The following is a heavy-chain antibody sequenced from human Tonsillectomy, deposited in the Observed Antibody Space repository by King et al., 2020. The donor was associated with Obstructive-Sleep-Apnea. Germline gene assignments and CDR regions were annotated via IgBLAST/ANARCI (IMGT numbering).Heavy chain of an antibody. J-gene: IGHJ4*02. Sequence: VQLVESGGGVVQPGRSLRLSFAASGFTLKNYGIHWVRQALGKGLEWVAVIWYDDTKKNYGDSVKGRFTISRDNSNNTLYLGMDSLGPEDTAVYYCAGEAKKWLQTAYFDLWGQGTQVAVSS. CDR1: GFTLKNYG. CDR3: AGEAKKWLQTAYFDL. V-gene: IGHV3-33*01. D-gene: IGHD5-12*01. CDR2: IWYDDTKK.